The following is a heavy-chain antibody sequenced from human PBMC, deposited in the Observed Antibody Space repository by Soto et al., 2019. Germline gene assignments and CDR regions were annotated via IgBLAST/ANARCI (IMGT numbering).Heavy chain of an antibody. D-gene: IGHD6-13*01. CDR1: GYSISSGYY. J-gene: IGHJ5*02. CDR3: ARDLVAAAANWFDP. V-gene: IGHV4-38-2*02. Sequence: SETLSLTCAVSGYSISSGYYWGWIRQPPGKGLEWIGSIYHSGSTYYNPSLKSRVTISVDTSKNQFSLKLSSVTAADTAVYYCARDLVAAAANWFDPWGQGTLVTVSS. CDR2: IYHSGST.